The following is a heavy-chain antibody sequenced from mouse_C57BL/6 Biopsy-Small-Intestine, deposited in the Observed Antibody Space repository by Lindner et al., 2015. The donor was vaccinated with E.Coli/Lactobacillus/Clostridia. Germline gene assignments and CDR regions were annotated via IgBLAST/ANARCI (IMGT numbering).Heavy chain of an antibody. D-gene: IGHD4-1*01. CDR3: AREGFRLGDFDY. J-gene: IGHJ2*01. V-gene: IGHV1-64*01. Sequence: VQLQESGAELVKPGASVKLSCKASGYTFTSYWMHWVKQRPGQGLEWIGMIHPNSGSTNYNEKFKSKATLTVDKSSSTAYMQLSSLTSEGSAVYYCAREGFRLGDFDYWGQGTTLTVSS. CDR2: IHPNSGST. CDR1: GYTFTSYW.